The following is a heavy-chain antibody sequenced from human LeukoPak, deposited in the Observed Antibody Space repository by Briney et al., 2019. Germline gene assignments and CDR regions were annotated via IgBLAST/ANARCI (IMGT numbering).Heavy chain of an antibody. J-gene: IGHJ6*03. V-gene: IGHV4-4*07. CDR1: GGSISSYY. Sequence: PPETLSLTCTVSGGSISSYYWSWIRQPAGKGLEWIGRIYTSGSTNYNPSLKSRVTMSVDTSKNQFSLKLSSVTAADTAVYYCARGRGYCSSTSCYYYYYMDVWGKGTTVTVSS. D-gene: IGHD2-2*01. CDR2: IYTSGST. CDR3: ARGRGYCSSTSCYYYYYMDV.